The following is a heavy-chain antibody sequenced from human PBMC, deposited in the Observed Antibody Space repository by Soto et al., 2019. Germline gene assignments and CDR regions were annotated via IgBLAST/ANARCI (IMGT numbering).Heavy chain of an antibody. V-gene: IGHV4-34*01. CDR2: INHSGST. J-gene: IGHJ6*02. CDR3: ARMGDTYDYYGIDV. CDR1: GGSFSDYH. D-gene: IGHD2-21*01. Sequence: SETLSLTCAVYGGSFSDYHWSWIRQPPGKGLEWIGEINHSGSTNYNPSLKSRVTISVDTSKNQFSLKLSSVTAADTAVYYCARMGDTYDYYGIDVWGQGTTVTVSS.